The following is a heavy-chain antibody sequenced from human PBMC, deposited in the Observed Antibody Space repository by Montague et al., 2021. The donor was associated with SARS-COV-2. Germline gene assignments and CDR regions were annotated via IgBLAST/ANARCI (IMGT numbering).Heavy chain of an antibody. CDR1: GSSDTSAAQY. J-gene: IGHJ6*02. CDR2: MNYSGST. D-gene: IGHD3-16*01. CDR3: ASSGGYYYYYQGVDV. Sequence: SETLSLTCSIPGSSDTSAAQYCTWIQQPPGNGLDWIGYMNYSGSTSYNPSLKSRVTISVDMSKNQFSLKLNSVTAADTAVYYCASSGGYYYYYQGVDVWGQGTTVTVSS. V-gene: IGHV4-61*08.